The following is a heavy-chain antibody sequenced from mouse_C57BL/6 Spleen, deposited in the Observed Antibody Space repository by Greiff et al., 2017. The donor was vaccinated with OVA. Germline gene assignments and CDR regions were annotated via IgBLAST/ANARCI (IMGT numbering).Heavy chain of an antibody. CDR1: GYTFTSYW. CDR3: ARSFYCYGSSPFAY. D-gene: IGHD1-1*01. Sequence: QVQLQQPGAELVKPGASVKLSCKASGYTFTSYWMQWVKQRPGQGLEWIGEIDPSDSYTNYNQKFKGKATLTVDTSSSTAYMQLSSLTSEDSAVYYCARSFYCYGSSPFAYWGQGTLVTVSA. CDR2: IDPSDSYT. J-gene: IGHJ3*01. V-gene: IGHV1-50*01.